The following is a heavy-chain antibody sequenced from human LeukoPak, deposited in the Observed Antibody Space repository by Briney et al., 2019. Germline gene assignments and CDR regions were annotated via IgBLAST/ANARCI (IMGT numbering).Heavy chain of an antibody. CDR1: GYSFTSYG. CDR2: ITYNGNT. J-gene: IGHJ4*02. Sequence: ASMKVSCKASGYSFTSYGISWVRQAPAQGLAWMGWITYNGNTNYAQNLQGRVTMTTSTSTSTAYMALRSLTSDDTAVYYCARGDWNYGRTDYWGQGTLVTVSS. D-gene: IGHD1-7*01. V-gene: IGHV1-18*01. CDR3: ARGDWNYGRTDY.